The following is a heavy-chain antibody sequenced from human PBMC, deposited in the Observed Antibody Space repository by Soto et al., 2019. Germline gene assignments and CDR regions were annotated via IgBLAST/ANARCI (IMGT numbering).Heavy chain of an antibody. CDR1: GFTFSSYS. Sequence: EVQLVESGGGLVQPGGSPRLSCAASGFTFSSYSMNWVRQAPGKGLEWVSYISSSSSTIYYADSVKGRFTISRDNAKNSLYLQMNSLRAEDTAVYYCAKERGNWYYYYMDVWGKGTTVTVSS. D-gene: IGHD3-10*01. J-gene: IGHJ6*03. CDR2: ISSSSSTI. V-gene: IGHV3-48*01. CDR3: AKERGNWYYYYMDV.